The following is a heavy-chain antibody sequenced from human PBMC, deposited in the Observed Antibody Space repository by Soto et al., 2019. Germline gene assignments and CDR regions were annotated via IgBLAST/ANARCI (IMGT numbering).Heavy chain of an antibody. V-gene: IGHV1-3*01. D-gene: IGHD3-10*01. CDR3: ARALTMVRGALTTGSGY. CDR1: GYTFTSYA. J-gene: IGHJ4*02. Sequence: GASVKVSCKASGYTFTSYAMHWVRQAPGQRLERMGWINAGNGNTKYSKKFQGRVTITRDTSAIKAYMELSSLRSEDTAVYYCARALTMVRGALTTGSGYWGQGTLVTVSS. CDR2: INAGNGNT.